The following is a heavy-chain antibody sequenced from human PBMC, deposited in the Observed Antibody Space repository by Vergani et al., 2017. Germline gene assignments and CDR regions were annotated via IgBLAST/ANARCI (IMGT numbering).Heavy chain of an antibody. Sequence: EVQLVESGGGLVQPGGSLRLSCAASGFTFSDHYMDWVRQAPGKGLEWVGRTRNKANSYTTEYAASVKCRFTISRDDSKNSLYLQMNSLKTEDTAVYYCARDFWSGYSDVWGQGTTVTVSS. CDR2: TRNKANSYTT. V-gene: IGHV3-72*01. CDR3: ARDFWSGYSDV. D-gene: IGHD3-3*01. J-gene: IGHJ6*02. CDR1: GFTFSDHY.